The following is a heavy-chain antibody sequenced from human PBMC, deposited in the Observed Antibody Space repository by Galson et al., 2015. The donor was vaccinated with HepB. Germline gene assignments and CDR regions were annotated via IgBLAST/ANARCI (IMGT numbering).Heavy chain of an antibody. Sequence: SVKVSCKASGYTITSHYIHWVRQAPGQGLEWMAWINPNSGDTGYAQKFQGRVTMTRDTTINTVDMELRRLTSDDTAVYYCAREAVGAFCSSTTCPSYWYFDLWGRGSLVTASS. J-gene: IGHJ2*01. CDR1: GYTITSHY. V-gene: IGHV1-2*02. CDR3: AREAVGAFCSSTTCPSYWYFDL. D-gene: IGHD2-15*01. CDR2: INPNSGDT.